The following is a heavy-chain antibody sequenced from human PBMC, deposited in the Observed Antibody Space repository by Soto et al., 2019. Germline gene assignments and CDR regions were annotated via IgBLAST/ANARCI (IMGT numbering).Heavy chain of an antibody. V-gene: IGHV4-31*03. CDR3: ARDLDYGGNIHDAFDI. CDR1: GGSISSGGYY. CDR2: IYYSGST. D-gene: IGHD4-17*01. J-gene: IGHJ3*02. Sequence: QVQLQESGPGLVKPSQTLSLTCTVSGGSISSGGYYWSWIRQHPGKGLEWIGYIYYSGSTYYNPSLKSRVTISVDTSKNQFSLKLSSVTAADTAVYYCARDLDYGGNIHDAFDIWGQGTMVTVSS.